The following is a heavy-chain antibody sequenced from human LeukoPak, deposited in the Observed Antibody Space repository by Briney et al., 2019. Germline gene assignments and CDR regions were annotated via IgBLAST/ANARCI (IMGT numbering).Heavy chain of an antibody. CDR2: IYYSGST. D-gene: IGHD3-22*01. J-gene: IGHJ4*02. Sequence: SETLSLTCTVSGGSISSYYWSWIRQPPGKGLEWIGYIYYSGSTNYNPSLKSRVTISVDTSKNQFSLQLSSVTAADTAVYYRARRSGYSNSEDYWGQGTLVTVSS. CDR3: ARRSGYSNSEDY. CDR1: GGSISSYY. V-gene: IGHV4-59*08.